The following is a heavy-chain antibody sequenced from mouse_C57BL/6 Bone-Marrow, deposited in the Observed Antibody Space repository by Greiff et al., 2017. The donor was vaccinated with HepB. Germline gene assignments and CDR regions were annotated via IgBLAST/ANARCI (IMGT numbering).Heavy chain of an antibody. V-gene: IGHV1-63*01. Sequence: VQRVESGAELVRPGTSVKMSCKASGYTFTNYWIGWAKQRPGHGLEWIGDIYPGGGYTNYNEKFKGKATLTADKSSSTAYMQFSSLTSEDSAIYYCARWSTTVVAPDYFDYWGQGTTLTVSS. CDR3: ARWSTTVVAPDYFDY. CDR2: IYPGGGYT. J-gene: IGHJ2*01. D-gene: IGHD1-1*01. CDR1: GYTFTNYW.